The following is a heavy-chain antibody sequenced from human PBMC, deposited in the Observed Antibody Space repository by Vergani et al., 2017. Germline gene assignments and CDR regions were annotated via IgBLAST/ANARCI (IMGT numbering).Heavy chain of an antibody. D-gene: IGHD3-16*01. J-gene: IGHJ2*01. CDR1: GVSINAHY. Sequence: QVQLQESGPGLVKPSETLSLTCTVSGVSINAHYWSWIRQPPGKGLEWIGYISHSGSTNYNPSLNSRVTISVDASKNQFSLRLTSVTAADTAVYYCASGKYYSDSTSHFRGRYFDVWGRGTLVTVPS. CDR2: ISHSGST. V-gene: IGHV4-59*08. CDR3: ASGKYYSDSTSHFRGRYFDV.